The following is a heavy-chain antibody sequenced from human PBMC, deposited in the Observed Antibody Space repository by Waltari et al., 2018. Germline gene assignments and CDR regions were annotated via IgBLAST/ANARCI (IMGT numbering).Heavy chain of an antibody. CDR1: GFTFSSYA. J-gene: IGHJ2*01. CDR2: IGVSGVTI. V-gene: IGHV3-23*04. CDR3: AKSAAATIRFWYFDL. Sequence: EVQLVESGGGLVQPGGSLRLSCAASGFTFSSYAMSWVRQSPGKGLEWVSSIGVSGVTIFYEDSVKGRFTTSRDNSKNTLYLQRDSLRAEDTAIYYCAKSAAATIRFWYFDLWGRGTLVTVSS. D-gene: IGHD6-13*01.